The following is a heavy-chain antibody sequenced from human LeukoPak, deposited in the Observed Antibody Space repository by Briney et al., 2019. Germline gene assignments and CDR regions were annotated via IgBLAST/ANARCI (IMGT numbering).Heavy chain of an antibody. D-gene: IGHD6-13*01. CDR1: GFTFSSYA. Sequence: GGSLRLSCAASGFTFSSYAMSWVRQAPGKGLEWVSAISGSGGSTYYADSVKGRFTISRDNSKSTLYLQMSSLRAEDTALYYCAKSPGYSSNWQLGEYYFDYWGQGTLVTVSS. V-gene: IGHV3-23*01. CDR3: AKSPGYSSNWQLGEYYFDY. J-gene: IGHJ4*02. CDR2: ISGSGGST.